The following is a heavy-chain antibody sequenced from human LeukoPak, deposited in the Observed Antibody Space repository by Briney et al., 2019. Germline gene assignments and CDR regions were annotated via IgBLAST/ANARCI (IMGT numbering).Heavy chain of an antibody. Sequence: GGSLRLSCAASGLTFSSYWMSWVRQVPGKGLEWVANIKQDGSEKYYVDSVKGRFTISRDNARNSLYLQMNSLRAEDTALYYCAGADNYDRDYWGKGTLVTVSS. CDR2: IKQDGSEK. V-gene: IGHV3-7*01. CDR3: AGADNYDRDY. D-gene: IGHD3-22*01. CDR1: GLTFSSYW. J-gene: IGHJ4*02.